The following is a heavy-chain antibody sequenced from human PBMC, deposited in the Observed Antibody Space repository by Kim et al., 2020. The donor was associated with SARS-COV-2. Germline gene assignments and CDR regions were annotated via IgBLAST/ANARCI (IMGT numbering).Heavy chain of an antibody. Sequence: ASVKVSCKASGYTFTSYGISWVRQAPGQGLEWMGWISAYNGNTNYAQKLQGRVTMTTDTSTSTAYMELRSLRSDDTAVYYCARESTGRGPGTFDYWGQGTLVTVSS. J-gene: IGHJ4*02. V-gene: IGHV1-18*04. CDR3: ARESTGRGPGTFDY. CDR2: ISAYNGNT. CDR1: GYTFTSYG. D-gene: IGHD1-1*01.